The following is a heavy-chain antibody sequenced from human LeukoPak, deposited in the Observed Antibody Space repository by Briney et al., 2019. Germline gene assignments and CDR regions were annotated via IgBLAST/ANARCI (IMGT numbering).Heavy chain of an antibody. J-gene: IGHJ1*01. D-gene: IGHD3-22*01. CDR2: IKQDGSEK. V-gene: IGHV3-7*01. Sequence: GGSLRLSCAASGFTFSSYWMSWVRQAPGKGLEWVANIKQDGSEKYYVDSVKGRFTISRDSAKNSLYLQMNSLRAEDTAVYYCARGLYYYDSSGYSEYFQHWGQGTLVTVSS. CDR1: GFTFSSYW. CDR3: ARGLYYYDSSGYSEYFQH.